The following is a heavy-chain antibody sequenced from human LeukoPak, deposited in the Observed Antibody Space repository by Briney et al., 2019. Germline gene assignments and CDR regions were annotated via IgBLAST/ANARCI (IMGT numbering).Heavy chain of an antibody. V-gene: IGHV4-61*05. CDR1: GGSISSSRSY. J-gene: IGHJ5*02. D-gene: IGHD3-10*01. CDR3: ARGGYYGSGNDFRFDP. CDR2: IFYSGST. Sequence: PSETLSLTCTVSGGSISSSRSYWGWLRQPPGKGLEWIVYIFYSGSTNYNPSLKSRVTISVDTSKNQFSLKLSSVTAADTAVYYCARGGYYGSGNDFRFDPWGQGTLVTVSS.